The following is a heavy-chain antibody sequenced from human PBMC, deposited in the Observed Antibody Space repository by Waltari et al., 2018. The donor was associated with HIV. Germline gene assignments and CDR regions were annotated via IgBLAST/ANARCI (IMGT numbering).Heavy chain of an antibody. Sequence: HVQLQDSGPGLVRPSGTLSLPCAVSGGSLTRRDWWSWVRQPPGKGLEWVGEIYHSGSTHSNPSLKSRVTISADKSKNQFSLRLSSVTAADTAMYYCARQQGYDAFEIWGQGTMVTVSS. CDR3: ARQQGYDAFEI. V-gene: IGHV4-4*02. CDR1: GGSLTRRDW. CDR2: IYHSGST. J-gene: IGHJ3*02. D-gene: IGHD5-12*01.